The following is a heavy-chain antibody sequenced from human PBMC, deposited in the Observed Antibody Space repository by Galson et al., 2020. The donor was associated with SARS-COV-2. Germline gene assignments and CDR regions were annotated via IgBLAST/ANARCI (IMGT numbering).Heavy chain of an antibody. J-gene: IGHJ4*02. Sequence: QLGESLNISCPAPGFTLRGYWMTWVRQPPGRGLEWVAYINRDGTQEDYVDSARDRFTIPRNNDESSVYLQMTSLGAEDTAVYYCARILPAGYYDHWGQGTLVTVSS. V-gene: IGHV3-7*01. CDR3: ARILPAGYYDH. CDR1: GFTLRGYW. CDR2: INRDGTQE. D-gene: IGHD1-1*01.